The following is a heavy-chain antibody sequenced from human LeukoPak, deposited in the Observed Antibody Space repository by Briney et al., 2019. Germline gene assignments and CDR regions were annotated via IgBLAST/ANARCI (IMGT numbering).Heavy chain of an antibody. CDR2: IYTSGST. V-gene: IGHV4-61*02. D-gene: IGHD2-21*01. J-gene: IGHJ4*02. CDR1: VGSISSGSYY. Sequence: SETLSLTCSVSVGSISSGSYYWSWIRQPAGKGLEWIGRIYTSGSTNYNPSLKSRVTISVDTSKNQFSLKLSSVTAADTAVYYCARVARKGSIVDYWGQGTLVTVSS. CDR3: ARVARKGSIVDY.